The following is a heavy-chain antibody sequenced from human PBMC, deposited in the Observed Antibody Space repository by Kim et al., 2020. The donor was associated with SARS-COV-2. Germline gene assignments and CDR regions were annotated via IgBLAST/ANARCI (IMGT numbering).Heavy chain of an antibody. CDR1: GGSLSDNY. Sequence: SETLSLTCAVYGGSLSDNYWSWIRQTPGKGLEWIGDINYSGSTNYNPSLKSRVTISVDSSKNQFALKLRSVTAADTAVYYCARKIRKITMMVVVMSSESVHLDYWGQGTLLTVSS. V-gene: IGHV4-34*01. D-gene: IGHD3-22*01. J-gene: IGHJ4*02. CDR2: INYSGST. CDR3: ARKIRKITMMVVVMSSESVHLDY.